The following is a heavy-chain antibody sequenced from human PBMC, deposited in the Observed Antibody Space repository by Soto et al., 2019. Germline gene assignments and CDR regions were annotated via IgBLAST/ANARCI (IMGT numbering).Heavy chain of an antibody. CDR3: ASNYAYAEGYYFYGIDV. V-gene: IGHV3-74*01. D-gene: IGHD3-16*01. CDR2: VNSDGDTT. J-gene: IGHJ6*02. Sequence: PGGSLRLSCGASGFTFRNYWMLWVRQAPGKGLVWVSRVNSDGDTTYYADSVKGRFTISRDNAKNTLHLQMNSLGAEDTAVYYCASNYAYAEGYYFYGIDVWGQGTTVTVSS. CDR1: GFTFRNYW.